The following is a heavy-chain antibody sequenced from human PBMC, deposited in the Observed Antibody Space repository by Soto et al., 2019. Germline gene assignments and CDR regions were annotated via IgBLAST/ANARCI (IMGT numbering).Heavy chain of an antibody. CDR1: GFTFSSYG. Sequence: PGGSLRLSCAASGFTFSSYGMHWVRQAPGKGLEWVSYIYYNSGNIYYADSVKGRFTISRDNAKNSLYLQMNSLRDEDTAVYYCVRDRGYTGYDLEYWGQGTLVTVSS. CDR3: VRDRGYTGYDLEY. D-gene: IGHD5-12*01. J-gene: IGHJ4*02. CDR2: IYYNSGNI. V-gene: IGHV3-48*02.